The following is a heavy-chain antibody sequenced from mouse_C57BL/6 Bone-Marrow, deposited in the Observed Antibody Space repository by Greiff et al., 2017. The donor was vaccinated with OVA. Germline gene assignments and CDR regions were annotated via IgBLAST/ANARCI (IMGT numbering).Heavy chain of an antibody. J-gene: IGHJ2*01. CDR1: GYTFTSSW. CDR2: IDPNSGGT. V-gene: IGHV1-72*01. CDR3: ARRVIFCANYRLYHFDY. D-gene: IGHD2-1*01. Sequence: QVQLQQPGAELVKPGASVKLSCKASGYTFTSSWMHWVKQRPGRGLEWIGRIDPNSGGTKYTEKFKSKATLTVDKPSSTAYMQLSSLPSEDSAVSYCARRVIFCANYRLYHFDYWGQGTTLTVSS.